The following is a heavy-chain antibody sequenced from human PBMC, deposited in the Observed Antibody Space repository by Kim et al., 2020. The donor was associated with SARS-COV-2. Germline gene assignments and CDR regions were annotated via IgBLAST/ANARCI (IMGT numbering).Heavy chain of an antibody. D-gene: IGHD6-19*01. Sequence: NYSPSFQGNVTISADKSISTAYLQWSSLKASDTAMYYCARSKGYSSGHDDYWGQGTLVTVSS. CDR3: ARSKGYSSGHDDY. J-gene: IGHJ4*02. V-gene: IGHV5-10-1*01.